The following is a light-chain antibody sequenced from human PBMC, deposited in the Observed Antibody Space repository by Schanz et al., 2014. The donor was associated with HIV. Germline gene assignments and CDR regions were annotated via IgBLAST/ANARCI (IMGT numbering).Light chain of an antibody. J-gene: IGLJ2*01. CDR2: DVS. CDR1: SSDVGGYNY. CDR3: CSYAGSSTLV. Sequence: QSALTQPASVSGSPGQSITISCTGTSSDVGGYNYVSWYQHHPGKAPKLMIYDVSNRPSGVSNRFSGSKSGNTASLTISGLQAEDEADYYCCSYAGSSTLVFGGGTKPTVL. V-gene: IGLV2-23*02.